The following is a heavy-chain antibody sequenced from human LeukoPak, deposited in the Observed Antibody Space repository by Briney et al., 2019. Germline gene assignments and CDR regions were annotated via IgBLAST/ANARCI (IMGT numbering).Heavy chain of an antibody. CDR3: ARGSGKYFDWLPKGDFDY. CDR1: GYTFTSYA. J-gene: IGHJ4*02. Sequence: ASVKVSCKASGYTFTSYAVHWVRQAPGQRLEWMGWINAGNGNTQYSQKFQGRVTITRDTSASTAYMELSSLRSEDTAVYYCARGSGKYFDWLPKGDFDYWGQGTLVTVSS. D-gene: IGHD3-9*01. V-gene: IGHV1-3*01. CDR2: INAGNGNT.